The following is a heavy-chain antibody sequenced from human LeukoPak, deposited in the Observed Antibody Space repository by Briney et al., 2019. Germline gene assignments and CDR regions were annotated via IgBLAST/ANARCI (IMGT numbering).Heavy chain of an antibody. V-gene: IGHV3-23*01. Sequence: GGSLRLSCAASGFTFSSYAMSWVRQAPGKGLEWVSAISGSGGSTYYADSVKGRFTISRDNSKNTLYLQMNSLKAEDTAVYYCAKGDSGYPTQQVYFDYWGQGTLVTVSS. D-gene: IGHD3-22*01. CDR2: ISGSGGST. J-gene: IGHJ4*02. CDR1: GFTFSSYA. CDR3: AKGDSGYPTQQVYFDY.